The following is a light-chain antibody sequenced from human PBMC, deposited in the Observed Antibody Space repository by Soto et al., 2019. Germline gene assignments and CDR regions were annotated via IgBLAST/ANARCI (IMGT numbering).Light chain of an antibody. J-gene: IGLJ1*01. CDR3: SSYAGSRNPYV. Sequence: QSVLTQPPSASGSPGQSVTISCTGTSSDVGGSDYVSWFQQHPGKAPKLMIYDVNKRPSGVPDRFSGSKSGNTASLTVSGLQADDEAEYYCSSYAGSRNPYVFGTGTKVTVL. CDR2: DVN. V-gene: IGLV2-8*01. CDR1: SSDVGGSDY.